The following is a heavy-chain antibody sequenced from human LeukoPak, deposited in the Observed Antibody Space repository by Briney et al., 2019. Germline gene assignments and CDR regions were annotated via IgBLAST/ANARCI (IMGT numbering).Heavy chain of an antibody. Sequence: ASVKVSCKASGYTFTSYGISWVQQAPGQGLEWMGWISAYNGNTNYAQKLQGRVTMTTDTSTSTAYMELRSLRSDDTAVYYCARGGYCGGDCSPSDYWGQGTLVTVSS. CDR2: ISAYNGNT. CDR1: GYTFTSYG. V-gene: IGHV1-18*01. CDR3: ARGGYCGGDCSPSDY. J-gene: IGHJ4*02. D-gene: IGHD2-21*02.